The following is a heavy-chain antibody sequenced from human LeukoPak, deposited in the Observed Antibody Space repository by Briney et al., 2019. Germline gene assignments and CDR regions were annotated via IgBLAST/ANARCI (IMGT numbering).Heavy chain of an antibody. J-gene: IGHJ5*02. V-gene: IGHV3-33*01. CDR1: GFTFSSYG. CDR2: IWYDGSNK. Sequence: GGSLRLSCAASGFTFSSYGMHWVRQAPGKGLEWVVVIWYDGSNKYYADSVKGRFTISRDNSKNTLYLQMNSLRAEDTAVYYCARDNQPYCSSTSCYAGAHWFDPWGQGTLVTVSS. D-gene: IGHD2-2*01. CDR3: ARDNQPYCSSTSCYAGAHWFDP.